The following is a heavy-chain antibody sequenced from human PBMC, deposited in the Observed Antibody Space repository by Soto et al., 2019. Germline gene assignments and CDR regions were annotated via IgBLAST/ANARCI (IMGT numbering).Heavy chain of an antibody. CDR2: INPIFGTP. V-gene: IGHV1-69*06. CDR3: AIEGRHFDY. Sequence: QVQLVQSGAEVQRPGSSVKVACKASGGTFSSYAISWVRQAPGQGLEWMGGINPIFGTPHYAQKYQGRVTITADTFTNTAYMELPRLISDDPAVYFCAIEGRHFDYSGQGTLVTVSS. J-gene: IGHJ4*02. CDR1: GGTFSSYA.